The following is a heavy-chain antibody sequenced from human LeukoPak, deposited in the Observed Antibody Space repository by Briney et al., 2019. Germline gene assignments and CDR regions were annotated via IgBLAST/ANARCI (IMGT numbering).Heavy chain of an antibody. Sequence: GGSLRLSCAASGFTFSNYAMTWVRQAPGKGLEWVSALSGSGGSAYYADSVKGRFTISRDNSKNTLYLQMNSLRAEDTAVYYCAKGDATYYYDSSGYSGYWGQGTLVTVSS. D-gene: IGHD3-22*01. V-gene: IGHV3-23*01. CDR1: GFTFSNYA. CDR3: AKGDATYYYDSSGYSGY. CDR2: LSGSGGSA. J-gene: IGHJ4*02.